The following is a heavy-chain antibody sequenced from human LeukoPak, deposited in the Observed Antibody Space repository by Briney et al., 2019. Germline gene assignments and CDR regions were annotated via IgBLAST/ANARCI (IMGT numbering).Heavy chain of an antibody. CDR3: AKDGPSRQPVVPAAVDY. CDR2: ISYDGSNK. CDR1: GFTFSSYG. J-gene: IGHJ4*02. Sequence: PGRSLRLSCAASGFTFSSYGMLWVRQAPAKGLEWVAAISYDGSNKYYADSVKGRFTISRDNSKNTLYLQMNSLRAEDTAVYYCAKDGPSRQPVVPAAVDYWGQGTLVTVSS. V-gene: IGHV3-30*18. D-gene: IGHD2-2*01.